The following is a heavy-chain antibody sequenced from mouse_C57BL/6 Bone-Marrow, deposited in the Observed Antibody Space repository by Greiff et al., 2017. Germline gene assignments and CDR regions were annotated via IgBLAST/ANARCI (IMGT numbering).Heavy chain of an antibody. Sequence: VKLQESGAELARPGASVKLSCKASGYTFTSYGISWVKQRTGQGLEWIGEIYPRSGNTYYNEKFKGKATLTADKSSSTAYMALRSLTSEDSAVYFCARQITTVVATGDYWGQGTTLTVSS. CDR1: GYTFTSYG. CDR2: IYPRSGNT. V-gene: IGHV1-81*01. D-gene: IGHD1-1*01. J-gene: IGHJ2*01. CDR3: ARQITTVVATGDY.